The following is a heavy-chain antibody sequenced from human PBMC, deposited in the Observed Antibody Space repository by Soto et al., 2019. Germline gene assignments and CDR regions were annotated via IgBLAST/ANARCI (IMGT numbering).Heavy chain of an antibody. J-gene: IGHJ4*02. CDR1: GGLVSTYS. Sequence: QVQLVQSGAEVKRPGYSVKVSCKAPGGLVSTYSISWLRQAHGHWLEWMGGIIPLFGTPNYEQRVQGRVTITADESTSTANMELSRKRSEDTAVYYFARDRDDYGSVNDYNSMEVWGQETLVAVSS. CDR3: ARDRDDYGSVNDYNSMEV. D-gene: IGHD3-10*01. CDR2: IIPLFGTP. V-gene: IGHV1-69*01.